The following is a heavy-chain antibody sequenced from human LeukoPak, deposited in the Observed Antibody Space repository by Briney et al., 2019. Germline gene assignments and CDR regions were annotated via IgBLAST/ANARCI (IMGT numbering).Heavy chain of an antibody. Sequence: GGSLRLSCAASGFSFSNYDMHWVRQSTGKGLEWVSAIGPAGDPYYPDSVNGRFTISRENAESSLYLQMNNLRAGDTAVYYCARGGSGRYYSFDVWGQGTVVTVSS. V-gene: IGHV3-13*05. J-gene: IGHJ3*01. CDR2: IGPAGDP. CDR1: GFSFSNYD. CDR3: ARGGSGRYYSFDV. D-gene: IGHD3-10*01.